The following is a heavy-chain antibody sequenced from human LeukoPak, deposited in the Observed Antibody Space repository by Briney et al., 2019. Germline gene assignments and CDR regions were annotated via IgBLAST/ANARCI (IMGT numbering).Heavy chain of an antibody. D-gene: IGHD4-17*01. CDR2: ISSSSSSYK. CDR3: AREDYGLDY. CDR1: GFTFSSYS. Sequence: GGSLRLSCAASGFTFSSYSMNWVRQAPGKGLEWVSSISSSSSSYKYYADSVKGRFTMSRDNYKNTLYLKMKSLRAEDTAVYYCAREDYGLDYWGQGTLVTVSS. J-gene: IGHJ4*02. V-gene: IGHV3-21*01.